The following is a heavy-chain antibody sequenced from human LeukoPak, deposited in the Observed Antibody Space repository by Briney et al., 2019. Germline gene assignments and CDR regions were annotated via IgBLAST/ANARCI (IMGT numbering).Heavy chain of an antibody. V-gene: IGHV3-9*01. CDR2: ISWNSGSI. D-gene: IGHD3-3*01. J-gene: IGHJ4*02. CDR1: GFTFDDYA. CDR3: ARGYYDFWSGYVY. Sequence: GGSLRLSCAASGFTFDDYAMHWVRQAPGKGLEWVSAISWNSGSIGYADSVKGRFTISRDNSKNTLYLQMNSLRAEDTAVYYCARGYYDFWSGYVYWGQGTLVTVSS.